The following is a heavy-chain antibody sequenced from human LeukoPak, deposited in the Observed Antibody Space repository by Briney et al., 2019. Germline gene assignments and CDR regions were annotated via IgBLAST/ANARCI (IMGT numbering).Heavy chain of an antibody. Sequence: GGSLRLSCAASGFTFSSYSMNWVRQAPGKGLEWVSYISSRSSTIYYADSVKGRFTISRDDSQNKVYLEMSSLRAEDTAIYYCAKRPDRNVAGPNYMDVWGKGTTVIISS. D-gene: IGHD6-13*01. CDR2: ISSRSSTI. CDR3: AKRPDRNVAGPNYMDV. CDR1: GFTFSSYS. J-gene: IGHJ6*03. V-gene: IGHV3-48*01.